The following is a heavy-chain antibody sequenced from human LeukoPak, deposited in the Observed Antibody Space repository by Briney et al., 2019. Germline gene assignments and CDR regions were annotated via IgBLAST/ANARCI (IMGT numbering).Heavy chain of an antibody. D-gene: IGHD6-19*01. CDR1: GFTFNNYA. CDR3: ARDREDRGRPASNGCYFDY. CDR2: IGAGGTYT. V-gene: IGHV3-23*01. Sequence: PGGSLRLSCAASGFTFNNYAMNWVRQAPGEGLQWVSGIGAGGTYTYYADSVKGRFTISRDNSRNTVYLQMNSLRVEETAIYYCARDREDRGRPASNGCYFDYWGQGTLVTVSS. J-gene: IGHJ4*02.